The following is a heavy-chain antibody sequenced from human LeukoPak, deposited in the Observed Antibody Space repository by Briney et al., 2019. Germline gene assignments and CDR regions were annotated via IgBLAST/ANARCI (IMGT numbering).Heavy chain of an antibody. CDR3: VRSKSGTYGWFDP. CDR1: GGSISGYY. J-gene: IGHJ5*02. CDR2: IYYTGST. D-gene: IGHD4-17*01. Sequence: SETLSLTCTVSGGSISGYYWSWIRQPPGKGLEWIGYIYYTGSTNYNPSLKSRVIISVDTSKNQFSLKVSSLTAADTAVYYCVRSKSGTYGWFDPWGQGTLVTVSS. V-gene: IGHV4-59*01.